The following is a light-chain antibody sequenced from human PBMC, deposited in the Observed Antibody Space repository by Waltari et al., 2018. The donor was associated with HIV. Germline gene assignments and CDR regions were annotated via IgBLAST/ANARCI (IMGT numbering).Light chain of an antibody. CDR3: QHYYTTPLT. V-gene: IGKV1-NL1*01. Sequence: DIQMTQSPSSLSASVGDRVTITCRASQDIANSLACYQHKPGKAPKVLLFAASRLQSGVPSRCSGSGSGTDYTLTISNLQPEDFASYYCQHYYTTPLTFGQGTRLEIK. J-gene: IGKJ5*01. CDR1: QDIANS. CDR2: AAS.